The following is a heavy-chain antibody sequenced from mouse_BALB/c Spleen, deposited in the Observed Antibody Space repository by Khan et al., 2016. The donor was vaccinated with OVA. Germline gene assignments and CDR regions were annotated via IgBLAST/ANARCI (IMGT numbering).Heavy chain of an antibody. CDR3: ARKDYYDYDPFPY. CDR2: INYSGNT. V-gene: IGHV3-2*02. CDR1: GYSITSEYA. Sequence: VQLKESGPGLVKPSLSLSLTCTVTGYSITSEYAWNWIRQFPGNKLEWMGYINYSGNTRFNPSLKSRTSITRDTSKNQFFLQLNSVTTEDTATYYCARKDYYDYDPFPYWGQGTLVTVSA. D-gene: IGHD2-4*01. J-gene: IGHJ3*01.